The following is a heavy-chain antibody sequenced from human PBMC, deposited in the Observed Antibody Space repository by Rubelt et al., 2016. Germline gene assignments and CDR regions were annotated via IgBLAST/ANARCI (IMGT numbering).Heavy chain of an antibody. CDR3: ACTSGYDSGWNDA. D-gene: IGHD6-19*01. Sequence: VQLVESGGGVVQPGRSLRLSCAASGFTFTTHGMSWVRQAPGKGLEWVSTISGGGGSAYYEDSVRGRFTISRDNSKNALYLRMNSLRVDDTAVYYCACTSGYDSGWNDAGGQGTLVTVSS. J-gene: IGHJ5*02. V-gene: IGHV3-23*04. CDR1: GFTFTTHG. CDR2: ISGGGGSA.